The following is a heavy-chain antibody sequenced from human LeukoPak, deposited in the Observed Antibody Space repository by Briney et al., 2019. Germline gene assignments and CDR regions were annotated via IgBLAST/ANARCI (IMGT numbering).Heavy chain of an antibody. Sequence: GGSLRLSCAASGLTFSRYGMHWVRQAPGKGLEWVAVISYDGSNKYYADSVKDRFTISRDNSKNTLYPQMNSLRAEDTAVYYCAKPYIVGATRGYFDYWGQGTLVTVSS. J-gene: IGHJ4*02. CDR1: GLTFSRYG. D-gene: IGHD1-26*01. V-gene: IGHV3-30*18. CDR2: ISYDGSNK. CDR3: AKPYIVGATRGYFDY.